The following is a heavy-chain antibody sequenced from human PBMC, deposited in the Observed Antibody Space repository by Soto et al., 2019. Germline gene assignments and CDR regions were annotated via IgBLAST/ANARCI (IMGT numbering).Heavy chain of an antibody. Sequence: ASVKVSCKASGYTFTGYYMHWVRQAPGQGLEWMGWINPNSGGTNYAQKFQGRVTMTRDTSISTAYMELSRLRSDDTAVYYCARDLAAAVQPPYYYYGMDVWGQGTTVTSP. CDR2: INPNSGGT. CDR3: ARDLAAAVQPPYYYYGMDV. V-gene: IGHV1-2*02. J-gene: IGHJ6*02. CDR1: GYTFTGYY. D-gene: IGHD6-13*01.